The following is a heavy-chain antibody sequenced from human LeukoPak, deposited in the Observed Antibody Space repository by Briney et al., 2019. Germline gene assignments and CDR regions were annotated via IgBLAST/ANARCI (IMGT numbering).Heavy chain of an antibody. CDR1: GGSFSGYY. CDR3: ARAALAAAGYNWFDP. V-gene: IGHV4-34*01. CDR2: INHSGST. J-gene: IGHJ5*02. D-gene: IGHD6-13*01. Sequence: SETLSLTCAVYGGSFSGYYWSWIRQPPGKGLEGIGEINHSGSTNYNPSLKSRGTISVDTSKNQCSLTLSSVTAADTAVYYCARAALAAAGYNWFDPWGQGTLVTVSS.